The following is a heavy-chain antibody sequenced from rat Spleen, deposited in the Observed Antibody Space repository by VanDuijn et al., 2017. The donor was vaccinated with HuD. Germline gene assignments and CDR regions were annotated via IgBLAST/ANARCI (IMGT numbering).Heavy chain of an antibody. CDR3: ARRPGDFDC. D-gene: IGHD1-4*01. CDR1: GFILNRYY. CDR2: ITKTDGST. Sequence: EVQLVESGGGLVQPGGSLKLSCAASGFILNRYYMVWVRQAPTKGLEWVASITKTDGSTYYPDSVRGRFTISRDNAKSTLYLQMDSLRSEDTATYYCARRPGDFDCWGPGTMVTVSS. V-gene: IGHV5-25*01. J-gene: IGHJ1*01.